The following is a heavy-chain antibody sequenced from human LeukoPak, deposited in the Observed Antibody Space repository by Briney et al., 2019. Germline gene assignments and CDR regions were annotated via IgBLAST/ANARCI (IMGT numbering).Heavy chain of an antibody. CDR2: IYPGDSDT. CDR1: GYSFTSYS. V-gene: IGHV5-51*01. J-gene: IGHJ3*02. CDR3: ARRDRYDKLWRDDDFDI. Sequence: GESLKFSCKGSGYSFTSYSSGWERQMHGKGLEWMGIIYPGDSDTRYNPSFQGQVTISADKSISTAYLQWSSLKASDTGMYYCARRDRYDKLWRDDDFDIWGRGTMVSVSS. D-gene: IGHD7-27*01.